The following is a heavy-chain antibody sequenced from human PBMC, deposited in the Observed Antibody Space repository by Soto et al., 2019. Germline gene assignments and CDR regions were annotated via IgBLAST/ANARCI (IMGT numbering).Heavy chain of an antibody. Sequence: SETLSLTCTVPRRSLSSSRYYSGWIRQPPRKGPKWIGSIYYSGSTYYNPSLTSRVTMSVDMSKNHFSLRLSSVTGADTAVYYCVSRAISGYSGSWYYYFVYWGEGTVVTVCS. D-gene: IGHD6-13*01. J-gene: IGHJ4*02. CDR2: IYYSGST. CDR3: VSRAISGYSGSWYYYFVY. V-gene: IGHV4-39*01. CDR1: RRSLSSSRYY.